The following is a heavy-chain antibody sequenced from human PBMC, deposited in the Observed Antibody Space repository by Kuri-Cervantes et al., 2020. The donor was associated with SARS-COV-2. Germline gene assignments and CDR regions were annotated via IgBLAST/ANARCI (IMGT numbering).Heavy chain of an antibody. CDR2: IGNKANNYAT. J-gene: IGHJ4*02. Sequence: GESLKISCGASGFTFSASAIYWVRQASGKGLEWIGRIGNKANNYATTYVASVKGRFTISRDDPKNTAYLQMNSLKTEDTAVYYCGSSVLRFFDQYGDYWGRGTLVTVSS. V-gene: IGHV3-73*01. CDR1: GFTFSASA. D-gene: IGHD3-9*01. CDR3: GSSVLRFFDQYGDY.